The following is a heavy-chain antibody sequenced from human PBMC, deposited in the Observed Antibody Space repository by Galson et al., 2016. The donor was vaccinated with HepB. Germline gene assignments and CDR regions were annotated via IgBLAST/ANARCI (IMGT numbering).Heavy chain of an antibody. J-gene: IGHJ5*02. CDR2: INSDGTIS. V-gene: IGHV3-74*01. D-gene: IGHD2-21*02. CDR1: GFAFSSHW. Sequence: SLRLSCAASGFAFSSHWMHWVRQAPGKGLMWVARINSDGTISNYADSVKGRFTISRDNAKNTLYLEMNSLRAEDTAVYNCARDHSVVPATAYNWFDPWGQGTLVTVSS. CDR3: ARDHSVVPATAYNWFDP.